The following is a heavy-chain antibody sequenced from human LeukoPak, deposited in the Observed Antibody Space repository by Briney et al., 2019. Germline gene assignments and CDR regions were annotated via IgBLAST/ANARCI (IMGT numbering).Heavy chain of an antibody. CDR3: STEEMATRAHFDY. V-gene: IGHV3-15*01. J-gene: IGHJ4*02. CDR2: IKSKTDGGTT. Sequence: GGSLRLSCAASGFTFSNAWMSGVRQAPGKGLEWVGRIKSKTDGGTTDYAAPVNRRFTISRDDSKNTLYLQMNSLKTEDTAVYYCSTEEMATRAHFDYWGQGTLVAVCS. CDR1: GFTFSNAW. D-gene: IGHD5-24*01.